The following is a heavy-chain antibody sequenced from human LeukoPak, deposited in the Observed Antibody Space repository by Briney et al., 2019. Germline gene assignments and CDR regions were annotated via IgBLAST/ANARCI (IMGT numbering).Heavy chain of an antibody. CDR2: IYYSGST. CDR1: GGSISSYY. Sequence: PSETLSLTCTVSGGSISSYYWSWIRQPPGKGLEGIGYIYYSGSTNYNPSLKSRVTISVDTSKNQFSLKLSSVTAADTAVYYCARFNSGYAVDAFDIWGQGTMVTVSS. D-gene: IGHD5-12*01. V-gene: IGHV4-59*08. J-gene: IGHJ3*02. CDR3: ARFNSGYAVDAFDI.